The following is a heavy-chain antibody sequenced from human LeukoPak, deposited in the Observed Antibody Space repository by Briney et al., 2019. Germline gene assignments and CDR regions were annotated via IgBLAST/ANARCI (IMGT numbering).Heavy chain of an antibody. CDR1: GFSLSTSGMC. V-gene: IGHV2-70*01. J-gene: IGHJ4*02. Sequence: GSGPTLVNPTQTLTLTCTFSGFSLSTSGMCVSWIRQPPGKALEWLALIDWDDDKYYSTSLKTRLTISKDTSKNQVVLTMTNMDPVDTATYYCARISSDSSGWYYFDYWGQGTLVTVSS. CDR2: IDWDDDK. CDR3: ARISSDSSGWYYFDY. D-gene: IGHD6-19*01.